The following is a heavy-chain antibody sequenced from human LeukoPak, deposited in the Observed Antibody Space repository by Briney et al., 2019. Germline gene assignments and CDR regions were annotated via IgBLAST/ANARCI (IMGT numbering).Heavy chain of an antibody. CDR1: GGSFSGYY. CDR2: INHSEST. CDR3: ARAHGFYYYYYMDV. V-gene: IGHV4-34*01. Sequence: PSETLSLTCAVYGGSFSGYYWSWIRQPPGKGLEWIGEINHSESTNYNPSLKSRVTISVDTSKNQFSLKLSSVTAADTAVYYCARAHGFYYYYYMDVWGNGTTVTVSS. J-gene: IGHJ6*03.